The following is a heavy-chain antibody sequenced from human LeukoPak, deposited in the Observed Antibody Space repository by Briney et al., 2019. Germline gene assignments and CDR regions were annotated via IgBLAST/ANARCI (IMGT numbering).Heavy chain of an antibody. Sequence: ASVKVSCKASGYTFIDYYIHWVRQAPGQGLEWMGRVNPNNGGTDFAQRFQGRVTMTTDTSISTAYLELSSLRSEDTAVYYCARATAIDTHFDYWGQGTLVTVSS. CDR2: VNPNNGGT. V-gene: IGHV1-2*06. CDR3: ARATAIDTHFDY. D-gene: IGHD5-18*01. CDR1: GYTFIDYY. J-gene: IGHJ4*02.